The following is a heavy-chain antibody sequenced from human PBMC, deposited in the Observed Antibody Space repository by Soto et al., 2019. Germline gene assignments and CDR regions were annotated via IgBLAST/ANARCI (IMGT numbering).Heavy chain of an antibody. CDR1: GGSISIYY. D-gene: IGHD6-13*01. V-gene: IGHV4-59*01. CDR3: ARGIVAAGTRDYYGTDG. J-gene: IGHJ6*02. CDR2: IYYSGST. Sequence: PSETLSLTCTVSGGSISIYYWSLIRQPPGKGLEWIGYIYYSGSTNYNPSLKSRVTISVDTSKNQFSLKLSSVTAAETAVYYCARGIVAAGTRDYYGTDGWGQGKTVTVSS.